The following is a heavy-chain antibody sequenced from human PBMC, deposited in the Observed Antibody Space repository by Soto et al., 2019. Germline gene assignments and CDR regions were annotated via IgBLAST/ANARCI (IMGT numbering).Heavy chain of an antibody. CDR1: GGSISSYY. D-gene: IGHD3-10*01. CDR3: ARASRRVGGFDY. J-gene: IGHJ4*02. V-gene: IGHV4-59*01. CDR2: IYHRGTT. Sequence: QVQLQESGPGLVKPSETLSLTCTVSGGSISSYYWSWIRQPPGKGLEWIGYIYHRGTTNYSPSLKRRVTISADRSKNQFSLTLSSVTAADTAVYYCARASRRVGGFDYWGQGNLVTVSS.